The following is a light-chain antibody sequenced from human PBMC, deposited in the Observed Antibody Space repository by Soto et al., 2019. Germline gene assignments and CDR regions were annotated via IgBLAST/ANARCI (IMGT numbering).Light chain of an antibody. CDR1: QSVIGRQ. CDR2: GVS. Sequence: IVLTQSPGTLSLSPGERATLSCRASQSVIGRQLAWYQHKPGQAPRLLMFGVSNRATGIPDRFTGSGSGTDFTLTISRLEPEDFAVYYCQVYGPSPPITFGQGTRREIK. V-gene: IGKV3-20*01. J-gene: IGKJ5*01. CDR3: QVYGPSPPIT.